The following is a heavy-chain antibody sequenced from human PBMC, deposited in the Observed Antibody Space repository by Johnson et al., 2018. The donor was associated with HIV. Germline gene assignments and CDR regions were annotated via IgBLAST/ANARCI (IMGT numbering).Heavy chain of an antibody. J-gene: IGHJ3*01. D-gene: IGHD2-15*01. V-gene: IGHV3-9*01. Sequence: QLEESGGGLVQPGRSLRLSCAASGFTFDDYAMHWVRQTPGKGLEWVSGISWNTGSIGYVDSVKGRFTISRDNAKNSLYLQMNSLRAEDTALYYCAKDRGGVGTGAFDFWGQGTMVTVSS. CDR3: AKDRGGVGTGAFDF. CDR2: ISWNTGSI. CDR1: GFTFDDYA.